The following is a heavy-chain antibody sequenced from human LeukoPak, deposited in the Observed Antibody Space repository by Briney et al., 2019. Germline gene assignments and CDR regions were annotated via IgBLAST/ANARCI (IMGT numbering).Heavy chain of an antibody. CDR3: ARDLVYGAIGNWFDP. CDR1: GGFISSGSYY. V-gene: IGHV4-61*02. Sequence: SETLSLTCTVSGGFISSGSYYWSWIRQPAGKGLEWIGRIYTSGSTNYNPSLKSRVTISVDTSKNQFSLKLSSVTAADTAVYYCARDLVYGAIGNWFDPWGQGTLVTVSS. D-gene: IGHD1-26*01. J-gene: IGHJ5*02. CDR2: IYTSGST.